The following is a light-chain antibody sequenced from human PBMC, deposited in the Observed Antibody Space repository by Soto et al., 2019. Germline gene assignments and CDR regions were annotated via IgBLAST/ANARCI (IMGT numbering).Light chain of an antibody. Sequence: DLQMTQSPSSLSASVGDRVTITCRASQSISSYLNWYQQKPGKAPKLLIYAASSLQSGVPSRFSGSGSGTDFTLTISSLQPEDFATYYCQQSYCTPLFGGGTKVEIK. J-gene: IGKJ4*01. CDR1: QSISSY. V-gene: IGKV1-39*01. CDR3: QQSYCTPL. CDR2: AAS.